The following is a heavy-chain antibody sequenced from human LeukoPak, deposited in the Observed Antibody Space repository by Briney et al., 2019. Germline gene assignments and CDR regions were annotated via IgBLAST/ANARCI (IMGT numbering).Heavy chain of an antibody. CDR3: AKDFDYYDSSGRIPYFDY. J-gene: IGHJ4*02. V-gene: IGHV3-23*01. D-gene: IGHD3-22*01. CDR2: ISGSGGST. CDR1: GFTFSSYA. Sequence: PGVSLRLSCAASGFTFSSYAMSWVRQAPGKGLEWVSAISGSGGSTYYADSVKGRFTISRDNSKNTLYLQMNSLRAEDTAVYYCAKDFDYYDSSGRIPYFDYWGQGTLVTVSS.